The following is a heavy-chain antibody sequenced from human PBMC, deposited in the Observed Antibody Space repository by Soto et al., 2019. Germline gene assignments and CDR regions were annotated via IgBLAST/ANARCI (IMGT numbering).Heavy chain of an antibody. Sequence: KTSETLSLTCTVSGGSISSSSYYWGWIRQPPGKGLEWIGSIYYSGSTYYNPSLKSRVTISVDTSKNQFSLKLSSVTAADTAVYYCARMGYCSGGSCYGPGWFDPWGQGTLVTVSS. CDR2: IYYSGST. D-gene: IGHD2-15*01. V-gene: IGHV4-39*01. J-gene: IGHJ5*02. CDR3: ARMGYCSGGSCYGPGWFDP. CDR1: GGSISSSSYY.